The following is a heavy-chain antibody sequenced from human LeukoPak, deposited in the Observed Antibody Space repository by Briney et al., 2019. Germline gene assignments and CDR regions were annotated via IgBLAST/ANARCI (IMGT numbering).Heavy chain of an antibody. V-gene: IGHV4-59*08. CDR2: IYYSGST. D-gene: IGHD3-9*01. Sequence: SETLSLTCTVSGGSISSYYWSWIRQPPGKGLEWIGYIYYSGSTNYNPSLKSRVTISVDTSKNQFSLKLSSVTAADTAVYYCARTLLTGYSWYNWFDPWGQGTLVTVSS. CDR3: ARTLLTGYSWYNWFDP. J-gene: IGHJ5*02. CDR1: GGSISSYY.